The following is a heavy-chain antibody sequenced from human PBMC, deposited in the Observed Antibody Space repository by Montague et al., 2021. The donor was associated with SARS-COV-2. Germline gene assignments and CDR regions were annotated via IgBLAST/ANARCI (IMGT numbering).Heavy chain of an antibody. CDR3: ARDHERVGWPLDS. CDR1: GFVFHGYA. Sequence: SLRLSCAASGFVFHGYAINWIRQAPGKALEWVSAISGSGGGTYYAESVKGRFATSRDTSKNTVFLQMDSLRVEDTALYFCARDHERVGWPLDSWGQGTLVIVSS. J-gene: IGHJ5*01. D-gene: IGHD2-2*01. CDR2: ISGSGGGT. V-gene: IGHV3-23*01.